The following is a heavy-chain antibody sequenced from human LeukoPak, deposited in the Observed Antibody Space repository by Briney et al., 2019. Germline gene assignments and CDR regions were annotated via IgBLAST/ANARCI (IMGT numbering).Heavy chain of an antibody. CDR2: IYPGDSDT. CDR3: ARGIVVVPAAIVPWFDP. CDR1: GYSFTSYW. J-gene: IGHJ5*02. V-gene: IGHV5-51*01. D-gene: IGHD2-2*01. Sequence: GESLKISCKGSGYSFTSYWIGWARQMPGKGLEWMGIIYPGDSDTRYSPSFQGQVTIPADKSISTAYLQWSSLKASDTAMYYCARGIVVVPAAIVPWFDPWGQGTLVTVSS.